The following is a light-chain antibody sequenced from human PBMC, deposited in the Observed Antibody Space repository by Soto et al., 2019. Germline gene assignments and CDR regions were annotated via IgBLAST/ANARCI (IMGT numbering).Light chain of an antibody. CDR1: SGHSSYV. Sequence: QLVLTQSPSASASLGASVKLTCTLSSGHSSYVIAWHQQQPEKGPRFLMKLNSDGSHNKGDGIPDRFSGSSSGAERYLTISSLQSDDDADYYCQTWGTGIVVFGGGTKLTVL. J-gene: IGLJ2*01. V-gene: IGLV4-69*01. CDR3: QTWGTGIVV. CDR2: LNSDGSH.